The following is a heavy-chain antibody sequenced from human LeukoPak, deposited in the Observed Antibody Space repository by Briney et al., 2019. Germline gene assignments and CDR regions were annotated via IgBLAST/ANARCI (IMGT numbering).Heavy chain of an antibody. CDR2: ISYDGSNK. Sequence: GGSLRLSCAASGFTFSSYGMHWVRQAPGKGLEWVAVISYDGSNKYYADSVKGRFTISRDNSKNTLYLQMNSLRAEDTAVYYCAKTEGAPAALYYYYGMDVWGKGTTVAVSS. V-gene: IGHV3-30*18. CDR3: AKTEGAPAALYYYYGMDV. D-gene: IGHD2-2*01. CDR1: GFTFSSYG. J-gene: IGHJ6*04.